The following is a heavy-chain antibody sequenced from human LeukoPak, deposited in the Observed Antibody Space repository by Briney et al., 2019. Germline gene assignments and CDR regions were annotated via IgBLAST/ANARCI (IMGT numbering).Heavy chain of an antibody. CDR1: GGSISSYY. Sequence: SETLSLTCTVSGGSISSYYWSWVRQPAGKGLEYIGLVYTRGGTNYNPSLKSRVTMSLGTSTNQFSLKLSSVTAADPAVYYCARGALEKINFDYGGQGTLATVS. CDR3: ARGALEKINFDY. J-gene: IGHJ4*02. V-gene: IGHV4-4*07. D-gene: IGHD6-6*01. CDR2: VYTRGGT.